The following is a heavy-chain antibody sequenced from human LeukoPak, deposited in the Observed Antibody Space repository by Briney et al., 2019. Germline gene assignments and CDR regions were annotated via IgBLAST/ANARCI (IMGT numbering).Heavy chain of an antibody. J-gene: IGHJ4*02. D-gene: IGHD5-12*01. CDR3: VRDGAEVAHDY. V-gene: IGHV3-48*03. CDR2: ISSSGSTL. CDR1: GFTFSSYE. Sequence: PGGSLRLSCAASGFTFSSYEMNWVRQAPGKGLEWSSYISSSGSTLYYADSVKGRFTISRDNAKNSLYLQMNSLRVEDTALYYSVRDGAEVAHDYWGQGTLVIVSS.